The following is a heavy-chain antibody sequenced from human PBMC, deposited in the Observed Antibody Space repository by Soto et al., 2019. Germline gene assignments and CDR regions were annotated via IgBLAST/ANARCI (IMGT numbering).Heavy chain of an antibody. CDR2: INSDGSST. J-gene: IGHJ3*02. CDR3: ARTRGYSGYHRFGDAFDI. Sequence: EVQLVESGGGLVQPGGSLRLSCAASGFTFSSYWMHWVRQAPGKGLVWVSRINSDGSSTSYADSVKGRFTISRDNAKNTLYLQKNSLRAEDTAVYYCARTRGYSGYHRFGDAFDIWGQGTMVTVSS. V-gene: IGHV3-74*01. D-gene: IGHD5-12*01. CDR1: GFTFSSYW.